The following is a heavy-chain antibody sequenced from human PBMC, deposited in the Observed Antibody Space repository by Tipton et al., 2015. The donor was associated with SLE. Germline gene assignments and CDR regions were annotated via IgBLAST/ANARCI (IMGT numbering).Heavy chain of an antibody. Sequence: SLRLSCAASGITFSSYAMHWVRQAPGKGLVWVAVISYDGSNKYYADPVKGRFTISRDNSKNTLYLQMNSLRAEDTAMYYCASSCGYSYGCLDYWGQGTLVTVAS. CDR3: ASSCGYSYGCLDY. V-gene: IGHV3-30*04. J-gene: IGHJ4*02. D-gene: IGHD5-18*01. CDR1: GITFSSYA. CDR2: ISYDGSNK.